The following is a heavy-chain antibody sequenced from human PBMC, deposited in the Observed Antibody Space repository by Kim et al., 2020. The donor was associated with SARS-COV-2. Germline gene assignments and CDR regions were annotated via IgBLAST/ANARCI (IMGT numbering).Heavy chain of an antibody. J-gene: IGHJ5*02. CDR1: GGSISSYY. CDR3: ARGSSLTIFGVVGRFDP. V-gene: IGHV4-59*01. Sequence: SETLSLTCTVSGGSISSYYWSWIRQPPGKGLEWIGYIYYSGSTNYNPSLKSRVTISVDTSKNQFSLKLSSVTAADTAVYYCARGSSLTIFGVVGRFDPWG. D-gene: IGHD3-3*01. CDR2: IYYSGST.